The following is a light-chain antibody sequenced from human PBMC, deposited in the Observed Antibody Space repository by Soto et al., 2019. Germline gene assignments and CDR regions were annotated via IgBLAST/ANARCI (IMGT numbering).Light chain of an antibody. CDR3: QQYNNWPLT. V-gene: IGKV3-15*01. Sequence: EIVMTQSPATLSVSPGERATLSCRASHRVSSYLAWYQQKPDQAPSLLIYEASTRATGIPARFSGSGSGTEFTLTISSLQSEDFAVYYCQQYNNWPLTFGAGTKVDIK. CDR2: EAS. CDR1: HRVSSY. J-gene: IGKJ4*01.